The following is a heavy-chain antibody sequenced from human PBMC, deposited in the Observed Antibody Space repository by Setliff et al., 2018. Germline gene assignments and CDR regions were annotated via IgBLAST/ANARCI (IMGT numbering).Heavy chain of an antibody. D-gene: IGHD3-3*01. V-gene: IGHV4-59*08. CDR2: RHDNGER. J-gene: IGHJ6*03. Sequence: PSETLSLTCTVSPGSISRHYWSWFRQAPGKGLEWIGYRHDNGERDYNPSLGSRVTISVDTSKNQFSLKLSSVTAADTAVYYCARMTGFLYTDVWGKGTTVTVSS. CDR1: PGSISRHY. CDR3: ARMTGFLYTDV.